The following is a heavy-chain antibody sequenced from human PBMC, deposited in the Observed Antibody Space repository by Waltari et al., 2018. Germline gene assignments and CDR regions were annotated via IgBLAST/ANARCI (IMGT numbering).Heavy chain of an antibody. V-gene: IGHV1-69*01. CDR3: ARDPPYYDFWSGYYIGMDV. CDR1: GGTFSSYA. D-gene: IGHD3-3*01. J-gene: IGHJ6*02. CDR2: IFPCFGTA. Sequence: QVQLVQSGAEVKKPGSSVKVSCKASGGTFSSYAISWVRQAPGQGLEGMGGIFPCFGTANYAQKFQGRVTITADESTSTAYIELSSLRSEDTAVYYCARDPPYYDFWSGYYIGMDVWGQGTTVTVSS.